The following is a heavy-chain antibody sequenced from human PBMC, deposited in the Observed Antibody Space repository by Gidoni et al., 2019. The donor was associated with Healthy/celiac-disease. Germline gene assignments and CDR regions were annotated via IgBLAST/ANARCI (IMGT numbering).Heavy chain of an antibody. CDR2: IYYSGST. Sequence: QLQLQESGPGLVKPSETLSLTCTVSGGSISSSSYYWGWIRQPPGKGLEWIGSIYYSGSTYYNPSLKSRVTISVDTSKNQFSLKLSSVTAADTAVYYCARESGFTVTTYYFDYWGQGTLVTVSS. CDR1: GGSISSSSYY. J-gene: IGHJ4*02. D-gene: IGHD4-17*01. CDR3: ARESGFTVTTYYFDY. V-gene: IGHV4-39*07.